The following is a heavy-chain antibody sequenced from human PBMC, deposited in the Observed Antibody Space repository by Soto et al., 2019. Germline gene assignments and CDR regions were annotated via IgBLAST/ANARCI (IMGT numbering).Heavy chain of an antibody. V-gene: IGHV1-69*02. Sequence: QVQLVQSGAEVKKPGSSVKVSCKDSGGTFNTYSMFWVRQAPGQGLEWMRRIIPMLGIRNYGQRFQDRVTITADKTTVTAHMELSRLIYEDTALYYGTIGTWSGDDFDIWGQGTMVTVSS. CDR3: TIGTWSGDDFDI. D-gene: IGHD2-21*02. CDR1: GGTFNTYS. CDR2: IIPMLGIR. J-gene: IGHJ3*02.